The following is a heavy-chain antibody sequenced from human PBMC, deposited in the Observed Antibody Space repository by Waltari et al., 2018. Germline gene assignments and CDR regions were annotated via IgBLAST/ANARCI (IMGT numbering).Heavy chain of an antibody. CDR2: ARDRPNSYTT. Sequence: QLVESGGGLVQPGGSLRLSCVGSGFTFGDHYFDWVRQAPGKGLEWVGRARDRPNSYTTEYAASVKNRFTMSRDESKNSLFLQMNNLKSEDTAMYYCARAYTGSPISRVFALDVWGQGTMVTVSS. D-gene: IGHD1-26*01. CDR3: ARAYTGSPISRVFALDV. V-gene: IGHV3-72*01. J-gene: IGHJ3*01. CDR1: GFTFGDHY.